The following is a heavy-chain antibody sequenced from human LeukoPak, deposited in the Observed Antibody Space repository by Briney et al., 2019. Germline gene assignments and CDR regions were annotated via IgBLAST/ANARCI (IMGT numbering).Heavy chain of an antibody. D-gene: IGHD3-22*01. CDR2: MYIRGST. CDR3: ARDLKVYDSSGYYAFDI. V-gene: IGHV4-59*01. CDR1: GGSISSYY. J-gene: IGHJ3*02. Sequence: SETLSLTCTVSGGSISSYYWSWVRQPPGGGLGWIGYMYIRGSTNYNPSLKSRVTISVDTSKNQLSLKLSSVTAADTAVYYCARDLKVYDSSGYYAFDIWGQGTMVTVSS.